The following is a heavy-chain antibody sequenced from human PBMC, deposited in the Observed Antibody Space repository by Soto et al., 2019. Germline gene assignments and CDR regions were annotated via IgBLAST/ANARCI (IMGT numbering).Heavy chain of an antibody. Sequence: QVQLQESGPGLVKTSETLSLTCTVTGGSLSGYYWMWIRQPPGKGLEWMGYIYYSGGTNYNPSLQSRVXXXVXXSKNQFSLKLSSVTAADTAVYYCARESPGAGHFDYWGQGTLVTVSS. CDR3: ARESPGAGHFDY. CDR2: IYYSGGT. CDR1: GGSLSGYY. J-gene: IGHJ4*02. D-gene: IGHD1-26*01. V-gene: IGHV4-59*01.